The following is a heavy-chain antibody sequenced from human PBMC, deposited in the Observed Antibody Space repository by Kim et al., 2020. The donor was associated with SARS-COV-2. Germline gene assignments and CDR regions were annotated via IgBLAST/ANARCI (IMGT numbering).Heavy chain of an antibody. Sequence: GRVTITRDTSASTAYMELSSLRSEDTAVYYCARLQGGYSSSWYRRDAFDIWGQGTMVTVSS. D-gene: IGHD6-13*01. CDR3: ARLQGGYSSSWYRRDAFDI. V-gene: IGHV1-3*01. J-gene: IGHJ3*02.